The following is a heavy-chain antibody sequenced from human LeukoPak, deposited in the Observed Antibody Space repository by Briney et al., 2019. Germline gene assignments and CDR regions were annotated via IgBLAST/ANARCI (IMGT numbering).Heavy chain of an antibody. Sequence: GASVKVSCKASGYTFTDYYMHWARQAPGQGLEWMGWINPNSGGTDYAQKFQGRVTMTRDTSISTAYMELSRLRSDDTAVYYCATDYGDYESGYWGQGTLVTVSS. CDR1: GYTFTDYY. CDR2: INPNSGGT. D-gene: IGHD4-17*01. V-gene: IGHV1-2*02. CDR3: ATDYGDYESGY. J-gene: IGHJ4*02.